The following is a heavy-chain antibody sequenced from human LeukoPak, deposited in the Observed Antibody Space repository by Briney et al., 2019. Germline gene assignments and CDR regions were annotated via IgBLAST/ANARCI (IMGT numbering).Heavy chain of an antibody. J-gene: IGHJ4*02. V-gene: IGHV3-23*01. Sequence: GGSLRLSCTGSGFTFRTYAFSCVRQAPGKGLEWVSATGSNGVTYYEDSVKGGFTISKDNSTNSLYLQMNGLGADDTAVYYCGSRDTSDYYVYWGQGTLVTVSS. CDR3: GSRDTSDYYVY. CDR1: GFTFRTYA. D-gene: IGHD3-22*01. CDR2: TGSNGVT.